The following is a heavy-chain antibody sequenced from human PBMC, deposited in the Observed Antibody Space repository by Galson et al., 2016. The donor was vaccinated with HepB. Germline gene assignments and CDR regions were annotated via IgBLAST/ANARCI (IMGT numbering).Heavy chain of an antibody. CDR3: ARDANWNLAY. D-gene: IGHD1-1*01. V-gene: IGHV1-18*01. CDR2: ISTHRGRT. Sequence: SVKVSCKASGYIFTRNGISWVRQAPGQGLEWLGWISTHRGRTNYAQKVQDRITMTTDTSTRTVYMELRSLTTDDTAVYYRARDANWNLAYWGQGTLVTVSS. J-gene: IGHJ4*02. CDR1: GYIFTRNG.